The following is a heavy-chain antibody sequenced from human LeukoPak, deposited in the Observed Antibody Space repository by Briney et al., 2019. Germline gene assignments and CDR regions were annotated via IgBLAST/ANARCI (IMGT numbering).Heavy chain of an antibody. Sequence: GGSLRLSCAASGFTFSNAWMSWVRQAPGKGLEWVSVIYSGGSTYYADSVKGRFTISRDNSKNTLYLQMNSLRAEDTAVYYCARVPSSRVDYWGQGTLVTVSS. D-gene: IGHD6-13*01. CDR1: GFTFSNAW. J-gene: IGHJ4*02. CDR3: ARVPSSRVDY. CDR2: IYSGGST. V-gene: IGHV3-66*01.